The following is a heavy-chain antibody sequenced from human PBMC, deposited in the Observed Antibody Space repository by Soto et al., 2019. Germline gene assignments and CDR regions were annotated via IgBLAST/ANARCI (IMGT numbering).Heavy chain of an antibody. D-gene: IGHD2-15*01. CDR1: VGSISSSSYY. V-gene: IGHV4-39*01. CDR3: ARRGTYCSGGSCYSGAFDI. J-gene: IGHJ3*02. CDR2: IYYSGST. Sequence: SETLSLTCTVSVGSISSSSYYWGWIRQPPGKGLEWIGSIYYSGSTYYNPSLKSRVTISVDTSKNQFSLKLSSVTAADTAVYYCARRGTYCSGGSCYSGAFDIWGQGTMVTVSS.